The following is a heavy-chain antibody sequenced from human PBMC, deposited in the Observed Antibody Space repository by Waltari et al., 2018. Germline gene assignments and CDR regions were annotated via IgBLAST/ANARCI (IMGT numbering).Heavy chain of an antibody. D-gene: IGHD3-3*01. CDR2: IYYSGST. Sequence: QVQLQESGPGLVMPSATLSLTCTVSGGSISSYYWSWIRQPPGKGLEWIGYIYYSGSTNYNPSLKSRVTISVDTSKNQFSLKLSSVTAADTAVYYCARGYYDFWSGYYGWFDPWGQGTLVTVSS. J-gene: IGHJ5*02. CDR3: ARGYYDFWSGYYGWFDP. CDR1: GGSISSYY. V-gene: IGHV4-59*01.